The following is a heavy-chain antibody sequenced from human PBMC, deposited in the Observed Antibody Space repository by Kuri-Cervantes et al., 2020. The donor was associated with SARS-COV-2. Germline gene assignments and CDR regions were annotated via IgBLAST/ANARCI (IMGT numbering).Heavy chain of an antibody. Sequence: ASVKVSCKGSGYTFTSYDINWVRQATGQGLEWMGWMNPNSGNTGYAQKFQGRVTITADESTSTAYMELSSLRSEDTAVYYCTSTVAGTGVWYFDLWGRGTLVTVSS. J-gene: IGHJ2*01. CDR2: MNPNSGNT. CDR1: GYTFTSYD. V-gene: IGHV1-8*03. D-gene: IGHD6-19*01. CDR3: TSTVAGTGVWYFDL.